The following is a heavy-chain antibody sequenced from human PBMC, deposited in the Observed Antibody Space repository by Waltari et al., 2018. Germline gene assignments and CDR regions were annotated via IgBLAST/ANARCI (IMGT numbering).Heavy chain of an antibody. D-gene: IGHD6-6*01. CDR1: GYTFTSYD. V-gene: IGHV1-8*03. CDR2: MNPNSGNT. CDR3: ARGSSSSRYYYYGMDV. J-gene: IGHJ6*02. Sequence: QVQLVQSGAEVKKPGASVKVSCKASGYTFTSYDINWVRQATGQGLEWMGWMNPNSGNTGYAQKFQGRVTITRNTSISTAYMELSSLRSEDTAVYYCARGSSSSRYYYYGMDVWGQGTTVTVSS.